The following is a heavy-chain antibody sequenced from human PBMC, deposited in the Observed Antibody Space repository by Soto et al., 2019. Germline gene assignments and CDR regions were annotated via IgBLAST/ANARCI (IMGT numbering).Heavy chain of an antibody. CDR3: AGRVGATNYSMDV. J-gene: IGHJ6*02. CDR2: IYSGGST. D-gene: IGHD1-26*01. CDR1: EFTVSSNY. V-gene: IGHV3-53*01. Sequence: GGFLRLSCAASEFTVSSNYMNWVRQAPGKGLECVSTIYSGGSTYYADSVKGRFTISRDNSKNTLYLQMNNLRAEDTAVYYCAGRVGATNYSMDVWGQGTTVTVSS.